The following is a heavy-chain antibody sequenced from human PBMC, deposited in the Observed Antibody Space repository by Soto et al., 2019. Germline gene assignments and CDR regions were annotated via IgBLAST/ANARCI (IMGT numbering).Heavy chain of an antibody. V-gene: IGHV3-21*01. CDR1: GFTFSSYS. D-gene: IGHD6-19*01. CDR3: ARERYSSGWSGGYYFDY. CDR2: ISSSSSYI. Sequence: EVQLVESGGGLVKPGGSLRLSCAASGFTFSSYSMNWVRQAPGKGLEWVSSISSSSSYIYYADSVKGRFTISRDNAKNSLYLQMNSLRAEDTAVYYCARERYSSGWSGGYYFDYWCQGTLVTVSS. J-gene: IGHJ4*02.